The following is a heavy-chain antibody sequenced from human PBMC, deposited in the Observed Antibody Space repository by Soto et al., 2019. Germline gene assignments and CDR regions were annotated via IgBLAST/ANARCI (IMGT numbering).Heavy chain of an antibody. J-gene: IGHJ6*02. D-gene: IGHD6-19*01. V-gene: IGHV1-69*02. Sequence: QVQLVQSGAEVKKPGSSVKVSCKASGGTFSSYTISWVRQAPGQGLEWMGRIIPILGIANYAQKFQGRVTMTADKSTSTAYMELSSLRSEDTAVYYCAITWIAVAGKDGMDVWGQGTTVTVSS. CDR2: IIPILGIA. CDR1: GGTFSSYT. CDR3: AITWIAVAGKDGMDV.